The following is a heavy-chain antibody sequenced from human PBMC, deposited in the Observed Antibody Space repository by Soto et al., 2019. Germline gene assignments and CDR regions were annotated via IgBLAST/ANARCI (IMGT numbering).Heavy chain of an antibody. V-gene: IGHV5-51*01. Sequence: GESLKISCXGSGYSFTSYWIGWVRQMPGKGLEWMGIIYPGDSDTRYSPSFQGQVTISADKSISTAYLQWSSLKASDTAMYYCARRAAAAAGDEYNWFDPWGQGTLVTVSS. CDR3: ARRAAAAAGDEYNWFDP. J-gene: IGHJ5*02. CDR2: IYPGDSDT. D-gene: IGHD6-13*01. CDR1: GYSFTSYW.